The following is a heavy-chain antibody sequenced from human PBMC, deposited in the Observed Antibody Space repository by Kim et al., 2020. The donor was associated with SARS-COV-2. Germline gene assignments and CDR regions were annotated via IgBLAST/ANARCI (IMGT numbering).Heavy chain of an antibody. CDR3: ARLAIAAPADY. CDR1: GFTFSDYD. J-gene: IGHJ4*02. CDR2: ISYDGSNK. V-gene: IGHV3-30*03. D-gene: IGHD6-13*01. Sequence: GGSLRLSCAASGFTFSDYDMHWVRQAPGKGLEWVAVISYDGSNKYYADSVKGRFAISRDNSKNTLYVQMNSLRPEDTALYYCARLAIAAPADYWGPGTL.